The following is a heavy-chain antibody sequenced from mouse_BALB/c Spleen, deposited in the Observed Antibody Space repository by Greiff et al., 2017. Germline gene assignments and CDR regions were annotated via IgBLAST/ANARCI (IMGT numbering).Heavy chain of an antibody. V-gene: IGHV1-55*01. CDR2: IYPGSGST. Sequence: QVQLQQPGAELVKPGTSVKLSCKASGYNFTSYWINWVKLRPGQGLEWIGDIYPGSGSTNYNEKFKSKATLTVDTSSSTAYMQLSSLASEDSALYYCARVGSSVYYFDYWGQGTTRTVSS. D-gene: IGHD1-1*01. CDR1: GYNFTSYW. J-gene: IGHJ2*01. CDR3: ARVGSSVYYFDY.